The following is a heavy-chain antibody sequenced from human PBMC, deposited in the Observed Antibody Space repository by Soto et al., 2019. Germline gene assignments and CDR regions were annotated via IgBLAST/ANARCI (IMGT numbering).Heavy chain of an antibody. V-gene: IGHV4-30-2*01. J-gene: IGHJ5*02. CDR2: IYHDGTA. CDR3: ARETTASFDP. CDR1: GASISSGGYS. D-gene: IGHD1-1*01. Sequence: RSLTCTVSGASISSGGYSWSWIRQPPGKGLEWIGYIYHDGTAYYTQSLKRRVTISIDRSKNQVSLIVNSVTAADTAIYFCARETTASFDPWGHGTLVTVSS.